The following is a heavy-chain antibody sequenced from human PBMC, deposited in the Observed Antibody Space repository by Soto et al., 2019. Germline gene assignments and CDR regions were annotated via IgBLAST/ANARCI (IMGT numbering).Heavy chain of an antibody. J-gene: IGHJ3*02. CDR3: AKVDANYYDSSGYFPMGAFDI. CDR1: GFTFSSYS. V-gene: IGHV3-30*18. CDR2: ISYDGSNK. D-gene: IGHD3-22*01. Sequence: PGGSLRLSCAASGFTFSSYSMNWVRQAPGKGLEWVAVISYDGSNKYYADSVKGRFTISRDNSKNTLYLQMNSLRAEDTAVYYCAKVDANYYDSSGYFPMGAFDIWGQGTMVTVSS.